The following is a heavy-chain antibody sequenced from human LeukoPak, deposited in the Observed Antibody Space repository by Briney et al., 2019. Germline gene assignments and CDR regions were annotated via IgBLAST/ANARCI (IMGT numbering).Heavy chain of an antibody. Sequence: SETLSLTCTVSGGSISSYYWSWIRQPPGKGVEWIGYIYYSGSTNYNPSLKSRVTISVDTSQNQFSLKLSSVTAADTAVYYCARGDVLLWFGEPITTYFDCRGQGTLVTASS. CDR1: GGSISSYY. J-gene: IGHJ4*02. CDR3: ARGDVLLWFGEPITTYFDC. V-gene: IGHV4-59*01. D-gene: IGHD3-10*01. CDR2: IYYSGST.